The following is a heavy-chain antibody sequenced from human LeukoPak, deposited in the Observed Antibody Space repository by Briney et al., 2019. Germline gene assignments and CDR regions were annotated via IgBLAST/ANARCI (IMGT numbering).Heavy chain of an antibody. J-gene: IGHJ1*01. CDR2: IYPGDSDT. V-gene: IGHV5-51*01. D-gene: IGHD3-22*01. Sequence: GESLKISCKGSGYSFTSYWIGWVRQMPGKGLELMGIIYPGDSDTRYSPSFQGQVTLSVDKSISTAYLQWSSLKASDTAMYYCARPLKPYYYNSSGYWGYFQYWGQGTLVTVSS. CDR3: ARPLKPYYYNSSGYWGYFQY. CDR1: GYSFTSYW.